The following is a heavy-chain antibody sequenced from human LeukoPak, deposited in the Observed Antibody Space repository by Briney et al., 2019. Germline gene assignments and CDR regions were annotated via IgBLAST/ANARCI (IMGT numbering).Heavy chain of an antibody. CDR2: IYYSGST. CDR3: ARDVSRGYSYAPI. V-gene: IGHV4-39*02. Sequence: SETLSLTCTVSGGSISSSSYYWGWIRQPPGKGLEWIGSIYYSGSTYYNPSLKSRVTISVDTSKNQFSLKLSSVTAADTAVYYCARDVSRGYSYAPIWGQGTLVTVSS. CDR1: GGSISSSSYY. J-gene: IGHJ4*02. D-gene: IGHD5-18*01.